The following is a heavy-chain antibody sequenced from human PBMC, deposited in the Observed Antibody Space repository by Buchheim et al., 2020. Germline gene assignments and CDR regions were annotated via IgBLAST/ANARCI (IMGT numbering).Heavy chain of an antibody. CDR2: ISGSGGST. CDR3: ARVEVTRITMVRGVIITPDY. J-gene: IGHJ4*02. V-gene: IGHV3-23*01. D-gene: IGHD3-10*01. Sequence: EVQLLESGGGLVQPGGSLRLSCAASGFTFSSYAMSWVRQAPGKGLEWVSAISGSGGSTYYADSVKGRFTISRDNAKNSLYLQMNSLRAEDTAVYYCARVEVTRITMVRGVIITPDYWGQGTL. CDR1: GFTFSSYA.